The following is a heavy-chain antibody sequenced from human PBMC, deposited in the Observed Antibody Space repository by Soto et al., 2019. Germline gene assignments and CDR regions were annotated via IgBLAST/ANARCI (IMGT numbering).Heavy chain of an antibody. CDR2: ICDSGVRT. J-gene: IGHJ4*02. CDR1: GFTFSTYA. D-gene: IGHD3-10*01. CDR3: SKFHGSGTYYNFPDY. Sequence: GSLRLSCAASGFTFSTYAMSWVRQAPGKGLEWVSTICDSGVRTYYAASVKGRFTISRDNSKNTLFLLMNSLSAEDTAPNYCSKFHGSGTYYNFPDYWGQGTLVTVSS. V-gene: IGHV3-23*01.